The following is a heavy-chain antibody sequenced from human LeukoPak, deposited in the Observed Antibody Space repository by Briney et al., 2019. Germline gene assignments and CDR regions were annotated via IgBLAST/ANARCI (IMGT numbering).Heavy chain of an antibody. CDR2: IKRDGSQK. J-gene: IGHJ6*02. CDR1: GFTFSSYW. D-gene: IGHD5-18*01. V-gene: IGHV3-7*01. CDR3: ASAGGYSSGGYYYYGMDV. Sequence: GGSLRLSCAASGFTFSSYWMSWVRQAPGKGLEWVAHIKRDGSQKYYLDSVKGRFTISRDNAKNSLYLQMNSLRAEDTAVYYCASAGGYSSGGYYYYGMDVWGQGTTVTVSS.